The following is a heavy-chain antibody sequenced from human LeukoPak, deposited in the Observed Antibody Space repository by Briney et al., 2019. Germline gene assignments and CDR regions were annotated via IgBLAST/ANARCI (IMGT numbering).Heavy chain of an antibody. CDR1: GFTFDDYA. Sequence: GGSLRLSCAASGFTFDDYAMHWVRQAPGKGLEWVSGISWNSGSIGYADSVKGRFTISRDNAKNSLYLQMNSLRAEDTAVYYCARDYSNDNWFDPWGQGTLVTVSS. CDR2: ISWNSGSI. J-gene: IGHJ5*02. D-gene: IGHD4-4*01. CDR3: ARDYSNDNWFDP. V-gene: IGHV3-9*01.